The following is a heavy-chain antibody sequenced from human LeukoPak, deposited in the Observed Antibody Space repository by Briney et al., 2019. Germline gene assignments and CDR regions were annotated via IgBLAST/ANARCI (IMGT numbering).Heavy chain of an antibody. V-gene: IGHV1-69*04. J-gene: IGHJ4*02. CDR2: IIPILGIA. CDR1: GYTFTGYY. D-gene: IGHD5-12*01. CDR3: ARDPSGYDSTYYFDY. Sequence: GASVKVSCKASGYTFTGYYMHWVRQAPGQGLEWMGRIIPILGIANYAQKFQGRVTITADKSTSTAYMELSSLRSEDTAVYYCARDPSGYDSTYYFDYWGQGTLVTVSS.